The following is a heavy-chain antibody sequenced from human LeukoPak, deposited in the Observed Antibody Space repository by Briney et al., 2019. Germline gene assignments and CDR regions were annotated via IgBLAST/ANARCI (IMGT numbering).Heavy chain of an antibody. CDR3: ATGSMTTRYYYYFHMDV. CDR1: GGSINSTRYY. Sequence: SETLSLTCTVSGGSINSTRYYWGWIRQPPGKGLEWIGSIYYSGDTHYNPSLRSRVTVSVDTSKNQFSLRMHSMTAADTSFYYCATGSMTTRYYYYFHMDVWGPGTTVTVSS. J-gene: IGHJ6*03. CDR2: IYYSGDT. D-gene: IGHD4-11*01. V-gene: IGHV4-39*01.